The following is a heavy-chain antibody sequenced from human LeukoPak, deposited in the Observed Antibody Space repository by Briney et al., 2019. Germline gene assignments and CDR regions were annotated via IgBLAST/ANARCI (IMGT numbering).Heavy chain of an antibody. CDR3: ARERLYSSSWYGVDP. CDR2: IYYSGST. J-gene: IGHJ5*02. CDR1: GGSISSGGYY. Sequence: PSETLSLTCTVSGGSISSGGYYWSWIRQHPGKGLEWIGYIYYSGSTYYNPSLKGRVTISVDTSKNQFSLKLSSVTAADTAVYYCARERLYSSSWYGVDPWGQGTLVTVSS. V-gene: IGHV4-31*03. D-gene: IGHD6-13*01.